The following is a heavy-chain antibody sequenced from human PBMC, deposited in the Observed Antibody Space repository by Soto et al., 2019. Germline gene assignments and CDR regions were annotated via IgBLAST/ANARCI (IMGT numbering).Heavy chain of an antibody. CDR2: IFYSGST. Sequence: PSETLSLTCTVSGDSISSGSYYWTWFRQRPGTGLEWMGYIFYSGSTSYNPSLRSRLSMSVDTSKNEFSLKLSSVTAADTAVYYCAREPLIRGVRYYFDYWGRGTLVTVSS. D-gene: IGHD3-10*01. CDR3: AREPLIRGVRYYFDY. J-gene: IGHJ4*02. V-gene: IGHV4-31*03. CDR1: GDSISSGSYY.